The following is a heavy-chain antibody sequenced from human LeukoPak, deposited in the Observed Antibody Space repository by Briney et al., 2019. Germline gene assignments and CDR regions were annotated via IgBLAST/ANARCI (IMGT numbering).Heavy chain of an antibody. CDR3: TRDQT. J-gene: IGHJ4*02. Sequence: GGSLRLSCVGALGSHWMGWVRQAPGKGVEWVANIKEDGSQKYYMDSVKGRFTISRDNAKSSLFLQMNNLRVEDTAVYYCTRDQTWGQGTLVTVSS. CDR1: LGSHW. V-gene: IGHV3-7*01. CDR2: IKEDGSQK.